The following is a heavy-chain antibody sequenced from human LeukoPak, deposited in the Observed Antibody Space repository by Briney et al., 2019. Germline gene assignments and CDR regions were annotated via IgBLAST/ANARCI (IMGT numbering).Heavy chain of an antibody. CDR3: ARSGDYRYWYFDL. V-gene: IGHV4-59*01. Sequence: KASETLSLTCSVSGGSISSYYWSWIRQPPGKGLEWIGYIYYSGRTNYNPSLKSRVTISVDTSKNQFSLTLSSVTAADTAVYYCARSGDYRYWYFDLWGRGTLVTVSS. J-gene: IGHJ2*01. CDR1: GGSISSYY. CDR2: IYYSGRT. D-gene: IGHD4-17*01.